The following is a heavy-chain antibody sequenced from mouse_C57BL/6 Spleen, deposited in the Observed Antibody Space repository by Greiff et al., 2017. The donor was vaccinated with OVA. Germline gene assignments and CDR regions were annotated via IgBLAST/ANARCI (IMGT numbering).Heavy chain of an antibody. CDR1: GYTFTDYY. Sequence: VQLQQSGPELVKPGASVKISCKASGYTFTDYYINWVKQRPGQGLEWIGWIFPGSGSTYYNEKFKGKATLTVDKSSSTAYMLLSSLTSEDSAVYFCAKEHFYYSNYEGFAYWGQGTLVTVSA. V-gene: IGHV1-75*01. D-gene: IGHD2-5*01. CDR2: IFPGSGST. CDR3: AKEHFYYSNYEGFAY. J-gene: IGHJ3*01.